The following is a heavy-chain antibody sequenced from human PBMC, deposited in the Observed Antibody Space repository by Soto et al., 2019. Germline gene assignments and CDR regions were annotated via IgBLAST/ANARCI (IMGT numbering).Heavy chain of an antibody. D-gene: IGHD6-19*01. Sequence: EVQLLESGGGLVQPGGSLRLSCAASGFTFSSYAMNWVRQGPGKGLEWVSVISGSGGSTYYADSVKGRFTISRDNSKKTVYLQMNRLRAEDTAVYYPALRSSGWYFDYWGQGALVTVSS. CDR3: ALRSSGWYFDY. CDR1: GFTFSSYA. CDR2: ISGSGGST. V-gene: IGHV3-23*01. J-gene: IGHJ4*02.